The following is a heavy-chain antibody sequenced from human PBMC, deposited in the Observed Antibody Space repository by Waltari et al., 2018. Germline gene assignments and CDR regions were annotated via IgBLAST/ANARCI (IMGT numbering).Heavy chain of an antibody. CDR2: ISAYNGNT. CDR1: GYTFTSYG. CDR3: ARVAVVVPAAIRSYWYFDL. V-gene: IGHV1-18*01. J-gene: IGHJ2*01. D-gene: IGHD2-2*01. Sequence: QVQLVQSGAEVKKPGASVKVSCKASGYTFTSYGIRWVRQAPGQGLEWMGWISAYNGNTNYAQKLQGRVTMTTDTSTSTAYMELRSLRSDDTAVYYCARVAVVVPAAIRSYWYFDLWGRGTLVTVSS.